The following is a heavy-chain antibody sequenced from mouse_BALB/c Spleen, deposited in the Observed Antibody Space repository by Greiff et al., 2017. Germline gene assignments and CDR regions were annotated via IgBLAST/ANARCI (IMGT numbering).Heavy chain of an antibody. CDR2: INPYNDGT. CDR3: ARYSAYYRYDGKAWFAY. D-gene: IGHD2-14*01. Sequence: EVQLQQSGPELVKPGASVKMSCKASGYTFTSYVMHWVKQKPGQGLEWIGYINPYNDGTKYNEKFKGKATLTSDKSSSTAYMELSSLTSEDSAVYYCARYSAYYRYDGKAWFAYWGQGTLVTVSA. CDR1: GYTFTSYV. J-gene: IGHJ3*01. V-gene: IGHV1-14*01.